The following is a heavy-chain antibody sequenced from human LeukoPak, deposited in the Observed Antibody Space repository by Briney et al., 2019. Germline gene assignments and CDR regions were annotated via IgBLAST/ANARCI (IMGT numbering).Heavy chain of an antibody. CDR2: ISAYNGNT. J-gene: IGHJ3*01. D-gene: IGHD2-2*01. CDR1: GGTFSSYA. V-gene: IGHV1-18*01. CDR3: VRDRTKYCSSTSCPLDY. Sequence: GASVKVSCKASGGTFSSYAISWVRQAPGQGLEWMGWISAYNGNTNYAQKLQGRVTMTTDTSTSTAYMELGSLRSDDTAVYYCVRDRTKYCSSTSCPLDYWGQGTMVTVSS.